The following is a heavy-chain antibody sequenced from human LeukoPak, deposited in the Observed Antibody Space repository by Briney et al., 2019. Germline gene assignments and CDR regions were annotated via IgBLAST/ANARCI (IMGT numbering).Heavy chain of an antibody. CDR1: GFTFSDYY. V-gene: IGHV3-11*01. CDR2: ISSSGSTI. CDR3: ARQVGSISGSYVSYYFDY. J-gene: IGHJ4*02. D-gene: IGHD1-26*01. Sequence: PGGSLGLSCAASGFTFSDYYMSWIRQAPGKGLEWVSYISSSGSTIYYADSVKGRFTISRDNAKNSLYLQMNSLRAEDTAVYYCARQVGSISGSYVSYYFDYWGQGTLVTVSS.